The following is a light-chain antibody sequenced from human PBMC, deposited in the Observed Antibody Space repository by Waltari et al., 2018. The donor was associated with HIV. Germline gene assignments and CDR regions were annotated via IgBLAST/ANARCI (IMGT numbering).Light chain of an antibody. CDR1: NVANKN. J-gene: IGLJ2*01. V-gene: IGLV3-21*03. Sequence: SYVLTQPPSVSVAPGRTATSTCGGNNVANKNIQSSQRNPGQAPVLAVYDDSDRPSGIPERFSGSNSGNTATLTISRGEVGDEADYYWQVWDGSSDHPKVVLGGGTKLTVL. CDR3: QVWDGSSDHPKVV. CDR2: DDS.